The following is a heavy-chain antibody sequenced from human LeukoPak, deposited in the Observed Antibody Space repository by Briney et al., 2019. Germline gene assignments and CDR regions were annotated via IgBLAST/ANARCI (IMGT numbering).Heavy chain of an antibody. CDR3: ARGGYSEAYYYDSSGYYSWSKFDY. J-gene: IGHJ4*02. D-gene: IGHD3-22*01. CDR2: IIPIFGTA. CDR1: GGTFSSYA. V-gene: IGHV1-69*01. Sequence: AAVKVSCKASGGTFSSYAISWVRQAPGQGLEWVGGIIPIFGTANYAQKFQGRVTITADESTSTAYMELSSLRSEDTAVYYCARGGYSEAYYYDSSGYYSWSKFDYWGQGTLVTVSS.